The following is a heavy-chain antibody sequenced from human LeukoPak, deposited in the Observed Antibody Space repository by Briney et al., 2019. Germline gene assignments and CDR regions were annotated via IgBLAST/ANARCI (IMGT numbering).Heavy chain of an antibody. D-gene: IGHD3-22*01. V-gene: IGHV4-31*03. CDR2: IYYSGST. Sequence: PSETLSLTCTVSGGSISSGGYYWSWIRQHPGKGLEWIGYIYYSGSTYYNPSLKSRVTISVDTSKNQFSLKLSSVTAADTAVYYCARDHYYDSSGYYSLSAFDIWGQGTMVTVSS. J-gene: IGHJ3*02. CDR1: GGSISSGGYY. CDR3: ARDHYYDSSGYYSLSAFDI.